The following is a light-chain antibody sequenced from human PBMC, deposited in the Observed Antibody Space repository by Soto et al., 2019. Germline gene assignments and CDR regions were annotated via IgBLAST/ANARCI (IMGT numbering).Light chain of an antibody. J-gene: IGKJ2*01. V-gene: IGKV1-39*01. CDR2: AAS. CDR1: QTISTH. CDR3: QQSLTIPYT. Sequence: DIQMTQSPSSLSASVRDRVTITCRASQTISTHLNWYQQKPGKHPKLLIYAASTLQSGVPSRFSGSGSGTDFTLTINSLQPEDFATYYCQQSLTIPYTFGQGTKLEIK.